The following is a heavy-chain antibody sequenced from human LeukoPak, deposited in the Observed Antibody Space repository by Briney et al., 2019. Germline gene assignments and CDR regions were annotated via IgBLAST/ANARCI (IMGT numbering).Heavy chain of an antibody. D-gene: IGHD6-6*01. CDR2: IYPGDSDT. Sequence: GESLKISCQGSGYSFTNYWIGWVRQMPGKGLEWMGVIYPGDSDTRYSPSFQGQVTISADKSISTAYLQWSSLKASDTAMYYCATPARPGYYYYGMDVWGQGTTVTASS. CDR1: GYSFTNYW. J-gene: IGHJ6*02. V-gene: IGHV5-51*01. CDR3: ATPARPGYYYYGMDV.